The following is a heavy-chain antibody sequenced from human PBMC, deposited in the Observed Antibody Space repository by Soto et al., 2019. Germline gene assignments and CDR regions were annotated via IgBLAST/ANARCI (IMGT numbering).Heavy chain of an antibody. CDR3: AKDLGEWGDSGDDY. V-gene: IGHV3-23*01. Sequence: GGSLRLSCAASGFTFSSYAMSWVRQAPGKGLEWVSAISGSGGSTYYADSVKGRFTISRDNSKNTLYLQMNSLRAEDTAVYYCAKDLGEWGDSGDDYWGQGTLVTVSS. J-gene: IGHJ4*02. CDR1: GFTFSSYA. CDR2: ISGSGGST. D-gene: IGHD2-21*02.